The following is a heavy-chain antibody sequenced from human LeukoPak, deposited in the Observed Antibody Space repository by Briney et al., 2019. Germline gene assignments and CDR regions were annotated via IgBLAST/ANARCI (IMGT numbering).Heavy chain of an antibody. J-gene: IGHJ4*02. CDR1: GFTFSSYA. CDR3: AKAKVAYGSED. D-gene: IGHD3-10*01. Sequence: GGSLRLSCTASGFTFSSYAMSWVRQAPGKGLEWVSAISGSGGSTYYADSVKGRFTISRDNSKNTLYLQMNSLRAEDTAVYYCAKAKVAYGSEDWGQGTLVTVSS. V-gene: IGHV3-23*01. CDR2: ISGSGGST.